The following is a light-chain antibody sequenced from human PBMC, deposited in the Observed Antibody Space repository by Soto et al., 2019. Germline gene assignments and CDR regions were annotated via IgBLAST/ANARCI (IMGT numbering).Light chain of an antibody. CDR2: EVS. CDR1: SGDVGGYNY. V-gene: IGLV2-8*01. CDR3: NSYGGSNNFV. Sequence: QSALTQPPSASGSPGQSVTISCTGTSGDVGGYNYVSWYQQHPGKAPKLMIYEVSKRPSGVPDRFSGSKSGNTASLTVSGLQAEDEADYYCNSYGGSNNFVFXTGTKVTVL. J-gene: IGLJ1*01.